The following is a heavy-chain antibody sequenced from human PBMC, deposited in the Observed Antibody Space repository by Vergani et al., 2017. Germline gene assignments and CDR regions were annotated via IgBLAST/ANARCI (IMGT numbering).Heavy chain of an antibody. Sequence: QVQLQQSGPGLVKPSQTLSLTCAISGDSVSSNSAAWNWIRQSPSRGLEWLGRTYYRSKWYNDYAVSVKSRITINPDTSKNQFSLQLNSVTPEDTAVYYCTPDFYGDYVLGLYGMDVWGQGTTVTVSS. CDR3: TPDFYGDYVLGLYGMDV. CDR2: TYYRSKWYN. CDR1: GDSVSSNSAA. V-gene: IGHV6-1*01. J-gene: IGHJ6*02. D-gene: IGHD4-17*01.